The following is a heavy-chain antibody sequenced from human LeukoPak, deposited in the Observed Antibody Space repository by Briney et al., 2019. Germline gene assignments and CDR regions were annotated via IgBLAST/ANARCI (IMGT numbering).Heavy chain of an antibody. V-gene: IGHV3-21*01. Sequence: PGGSLRLSCAASGFTFSSYSMNWVRQAPGKGLEWVSSISSSSSYIYYADSVKGRFTISRDNAKNSLYLQMNSLRAEDTAVYYCARDRSELGSGWCDWGQGTLVTVSS. J-gene: IGHJ4*02. CDR2: ISSSSSYI. CDR1: GFTFSSYS. CDR3: ARDRSELGSGWCD. D-gene: IGHD6-19*01.